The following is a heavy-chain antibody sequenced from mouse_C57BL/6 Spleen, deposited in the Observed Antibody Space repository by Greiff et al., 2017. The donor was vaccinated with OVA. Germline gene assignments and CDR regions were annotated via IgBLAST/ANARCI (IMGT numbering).Heavy chain of an antibody. CDR3: ARDDYDGYWYFDV. CDR2: ISSGSSTI. J-gene: IGHJ1*03. D-gene: IGHD2-4*01. V-gene: IGHV5-17*01. CDR1: GFNFSDYG. Sequence: EVHLVESGGGLVKPGGSLKLSCAASGFNFSDYGMHWVRQAPEKGLEWVAYISSGSSTIYYADTVKGRFTISRDNAKNTLFLQMTSLRSEDTAMYYCARDDYDGYWYFDVWGTGTTVTVSS.